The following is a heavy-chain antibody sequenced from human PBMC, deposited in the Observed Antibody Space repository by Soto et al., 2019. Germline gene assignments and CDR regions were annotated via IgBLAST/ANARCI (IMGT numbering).Heavy chain of an antibody. V-gene: IGHV4-30-4*01. J-gene: IGHJ6*02. Sequence: QVQLQESGPGLVKPSQTLSPTCTVSGGSLSSVDYYWSWIRQPPGKVLEWIGYIYYSGSTYYNPSLKTRVTISVETYKNQFSLKLSSVTAADTAVYYGARASPVVTDVWGQGTTVTVSS. CDR1: GGSLSSVDYY. D-gene: IGHD5-18*01. CDR3: ARASPVVTDV. CDR2: IYYSGST.